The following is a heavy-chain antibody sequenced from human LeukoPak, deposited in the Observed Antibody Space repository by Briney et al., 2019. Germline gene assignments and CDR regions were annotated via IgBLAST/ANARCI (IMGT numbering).Heavy chain of an antibody. V-gene: IGHV3-23*01. CDR3: ARGEIGYYYDSSGYYY. CDR2: ISGSGGST. J-gene: IGHJ4*02. D-gene: IGHD3-22*01. CDR1: GFTFSSYG. Sequence: PGGTLRLSCAASGFTFSSYGMSWVRQAPGKGLEWVSAISGSGGSTYYADSVKGRFTISRDNAKNSLYLQMNSLRAEDTAVYYCARGEIGYYYDSSGYYYWGQGTLVTVSS.